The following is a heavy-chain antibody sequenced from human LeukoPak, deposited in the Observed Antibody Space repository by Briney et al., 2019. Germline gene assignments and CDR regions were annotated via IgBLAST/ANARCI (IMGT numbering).Heavy chain of an antibody. J-gene: IGHJ4*02. V-gene: IGHV4-34*01. CDR1: GGSFSGYY. Sequence: SETLSLTCAVYGGSFSGYYWSWIRQPPGKGLEWIGEINHSGSTNYNPSLKSRVTISVDTSKNQFSLKLGSVTAADTAVYYCATYGGSDYWGQGTLVTVSS. CDR3: ATYGGSDY. D-gene: IGHD4/OR15-4a*01. CDR2: INHSGST.